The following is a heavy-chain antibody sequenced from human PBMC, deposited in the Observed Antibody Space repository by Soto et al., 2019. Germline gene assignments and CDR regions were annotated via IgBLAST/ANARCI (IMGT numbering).Heavy chain of an antibody. D-gene: IGHD2-8*01. CDR1: GYTFTNYD. CDR3: AKNGQPPYYYYGLDV. V-gene: IGHV1-18*01. CDR2: INTYNGDT. J-gene: IGHJ6*02. Sequence: ASVKVSCKTSGYTFTNYDLSWVRQAPGQGLELMGWINTYNGDTNYAQKFQGRVSMTIDTSTTTAYMELRSLTSDDTAVYYCAKNGQPPYYYYGLDVWGQGTKVTVSS.